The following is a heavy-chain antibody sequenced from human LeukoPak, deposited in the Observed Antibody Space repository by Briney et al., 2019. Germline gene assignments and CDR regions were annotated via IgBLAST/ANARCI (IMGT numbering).Heavy chain of an antibody. V-gene: IGHV4-59*01. D-gene: IGHD4-17*01. CDR1: GGSMNNYY. CDR2: IYSSGST. J-gene: IGHJ6*02. CDR3: ARDGARPTATSGIVV. Sequence: SETLSLTCTVSGGSMNNYYWSWIRQPPGKGLEWIGFIYSSGSTNQNPSLRSRATISLDTSKNQFSLRLRSVTAADTAVYYCARDGARPTATSGIVVWDYGTTVTVSS.